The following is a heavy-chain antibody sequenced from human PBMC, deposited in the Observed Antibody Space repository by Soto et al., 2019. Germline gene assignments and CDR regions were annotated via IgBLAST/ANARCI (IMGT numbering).Heavy chain of an antibody. Sequence: IRKTQGKGLEWVSYISSSSSTIYYADSVKGRFTISRDNAKNSLYLQMNSLRAEDTAVYYCAREIGYSGHYYYYYGMDVWGQGTTVTVSS. CDR2: ISSSSSTI. V-gene: IGHV3-48*01. J-gene: IGHJ6*02. D-gene: IGHD5-12*01. CDR3: AREIGYSGHYYYYYGMDV.